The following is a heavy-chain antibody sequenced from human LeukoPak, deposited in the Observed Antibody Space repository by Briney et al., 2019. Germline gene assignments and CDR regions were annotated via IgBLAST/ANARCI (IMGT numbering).Heavy chain of an antibody. CDR2: IYHSGST. D-gene: IGHD4-17*01. CDR3: ARGRYDDYVATVLQYFDY. V-gene: IGHV4-30-2*01. CDR1: GGSISSGGYS. J-gene: IGHJ4*02. Sequence: ASETLSLTCAVSGGSISSGGYSWSWIRQPPGKGLEWIGYIYHSGSTYYNPSLKSRVTISVDRSKNQFSLKLSSVTAADTAVYYCARGRYDDYVATVLQYFDYWGQGTLVTVSS.